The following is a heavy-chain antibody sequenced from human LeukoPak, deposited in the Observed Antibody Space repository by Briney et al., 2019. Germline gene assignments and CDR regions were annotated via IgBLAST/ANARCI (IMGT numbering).Heavy chain of an antibody. Sequence: ASVKVSCKASGGTFSSYTISWVRQAPGQGLEWMGRIIPILGIANYAQKFQGRVTITADKSTSTAYMELSSLRSEDTAVYYCASGGVRVVPALDYWGQGTLVTVPS. CDR3: ASGGVRVVPALDY. J-gene: IGHJ4*02. D-gene: IGHD2-2*01. V-gene: IGHV1-69*02. CDR1: GGTFSSYT. CDR2: IIPILGIA.